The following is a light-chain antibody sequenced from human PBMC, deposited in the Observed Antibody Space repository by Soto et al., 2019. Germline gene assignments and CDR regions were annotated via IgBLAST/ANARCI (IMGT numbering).Light chain of an antibody. CDR1: QSISSXX. V-gene: IGKV3-20*01. J-gene: IGKJ3*01. Sequence: EIVLTQSPGXLSLXPGERATLACRASQSISSXXLAWYQQRPGQSPRLLIYGASSRTTGVPDRFSGSGSGTDFTLTISRLEPXDFAVYXXXXYRSAPFTFGPGTKVDIK. CDR3: XXYRSAPFT. CDR2: GAS.